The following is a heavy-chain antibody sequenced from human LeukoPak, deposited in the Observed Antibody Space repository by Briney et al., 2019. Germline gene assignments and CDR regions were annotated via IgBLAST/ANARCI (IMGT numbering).Heavy chain of an antibody. V-gene: IGHV1-69*08. J-gene: IGHJ5*02. D-gene: IGHD5-12*01. CDR2: IIAILDTA. Sequence: ASVKVSCKASGGSFSDYSISWVRQAPGQGLEWMGRIIAILDTAHYAQKFQGRFTITADKSTTTVYMELSSLRSDDTAVYYCVRSGYDYNWFDPWGQGTLVTVSS. CDR3: VRSGYDYNWFDP. CDR1: GGSFSDYS.